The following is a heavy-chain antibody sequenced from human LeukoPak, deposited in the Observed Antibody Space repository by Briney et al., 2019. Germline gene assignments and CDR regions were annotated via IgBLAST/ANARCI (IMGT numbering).Heavy chain of an antibody. V-gene: IGHV3-30*18. D-gene: IGHD6-13*01. CDR2: ISYDGSNK. J-gene: IGHJ3*02. CDR3: AKGPIAAAVLSGAFDI. Sequence: PGRSLRLSCAASGFTFGSYGMHWVRQAPGEGLEWVAVISYDGSNKYYADSVKGRFTISRDNSKNTLYLQMNSLRAEDTAVYYCAKGPIAAAVLSGAFDIWGQGTMVTVPS. CDR1: GFTFGSYG.